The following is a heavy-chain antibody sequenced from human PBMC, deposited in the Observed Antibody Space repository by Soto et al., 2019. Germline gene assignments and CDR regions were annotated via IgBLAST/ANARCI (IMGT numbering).Heavy chain of an antibody. Sequence: PGGSLRLSCASSVFTFSSYAMHWVRQAPGKGLEWVAVISYDGSNKYYADPVKGRFTISRDNSKNTLYLQMNSLRAEDTAVYYCARSLIAAPGTFDYWGQGTMVTVSS. CDR2: ISYDGSNK. V-gene: IGHV3-30-3*01. J-gene: IGHJ4*02. CDR1: VFTFSSYA. D-gene: IGHD6-13*01. CDR3: ARSLIAAPGTFDY.